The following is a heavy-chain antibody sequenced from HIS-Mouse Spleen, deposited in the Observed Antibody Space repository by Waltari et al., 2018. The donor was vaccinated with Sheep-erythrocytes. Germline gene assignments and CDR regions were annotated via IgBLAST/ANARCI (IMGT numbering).Heavy chain of an antibody. V-gene: IGHV1-69*04. J-gene: IGHJ4*02. CDR1: GGTFSRYA. CDR3: AQTGATTPHFDY. D-gene: IGHD1-26*01. CDR2: IIPILGIA. Sequence: QVQLVQSGAEVKKPGSSVKVSCKASGGTFSRYAISWVGQAPGQGLEWMGRIIPILGIANSAQKFQGRVTITADKSTSTAYMELSSLRSEDTAVYYCAQTGATTPHFDYWGQGTLVTVSS.